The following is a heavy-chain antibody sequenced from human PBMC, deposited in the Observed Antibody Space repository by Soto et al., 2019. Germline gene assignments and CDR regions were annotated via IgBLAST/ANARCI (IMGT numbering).Heavy chain of an antibody. CDR1: GFTFSSYA. D-gene: IGHD2-2*01. CDR2: ISGSGGSP. CDR3: AKDNSVLVPPAMERGMDV. Sequence: EVQLLESGGGLVQPGGSLRLSCAASGFTFSSYAMSWVRQAPGKGLEWVSAISGSGGSPYYADSVKGRFSISRDNSKITLYLQMNSLRAEDTAVYYCAKDNSVLVPPAMERGMDVWGQGTTVTVSS. V-gene: IGHV3-23*01. J-gene: IGHJ6*02.